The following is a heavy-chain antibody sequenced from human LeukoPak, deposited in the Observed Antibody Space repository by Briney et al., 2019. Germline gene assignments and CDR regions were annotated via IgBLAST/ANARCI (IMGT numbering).Heavy chain of an antibody. D-gene: IGHD5-24*01. J-gene: IGHJ4*02. CDR2: ISYDGSNK. CDR1: GLTFSSYG. CDR3: AKDKDGYNDY. Sequence: GRSLRLSCAAPGLTFSSYGMHWVRQAPGKGLEWVAVISYDGSNKYYADSVKGRFTISRDNSKNTLYLQMNSLRAEDTAVYYCAKDKDGYNDYWGQGTLVTVSS. V-gene: IGHV3-30*18.